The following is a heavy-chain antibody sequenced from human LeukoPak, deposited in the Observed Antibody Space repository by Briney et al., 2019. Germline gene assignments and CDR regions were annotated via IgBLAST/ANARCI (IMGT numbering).Heavy chain of an antibody. CDR2: ISYDGSNK. Sequence: GRSLRLSCAASGFTFSSYAMHWVRQAPGKGLEWVAVISYDGSNKYYADSVKGRFTISRDNSKNTLYLQMNSLRAEDTAVYYCARDSSGFWFSFDYWGQGTPVTVSS. CDR3: ARDSSGFWFSFDY. J-gene: IGHJ4*02. D-gene: IGHD3-22*01. V-gene: IGHV3-30-3*01. CDR1: GFTFSSYA.